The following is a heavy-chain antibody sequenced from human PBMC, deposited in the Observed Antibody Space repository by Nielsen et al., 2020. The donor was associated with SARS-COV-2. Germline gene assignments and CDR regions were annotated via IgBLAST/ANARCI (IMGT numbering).Heavy chain of an antibody. V-gene: IGHV4-34*01. D-gene: IGHD3-10*01. CDR1: GGSFSGYY. CDR2: INHSGST. Sequence: SETLSLTCAVYGGSFSGYYWSWIRQPPGKGLEWIGEINHSGSTNYNPSLKSRVTISVDTSKNQFSLKLSSVTAADTAVYYCARLVPYYYYMDVWGKGTTVTVSS. J-gene: IGHJ6*03. CDR3: ARLVPYYYYMDV.